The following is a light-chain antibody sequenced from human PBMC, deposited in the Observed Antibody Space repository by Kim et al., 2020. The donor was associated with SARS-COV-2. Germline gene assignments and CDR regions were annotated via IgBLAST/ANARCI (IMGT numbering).Light chain of an antibody. J-gene: IGKJ4*01. Sequence: EIVLTQSPATLSLSPGERATLSCRASQSVGTYLAWYQQKPGQAPRLLMFDASNRATDIPARITGSGSESDFTLTISGLETEDFATYYCRQRRSGVTFGGGTKVDIK. V-gene: IGKV3-11*01. CDR2: DAS. CDR1: QSVGTY. CDR3: RQRRSGVT.